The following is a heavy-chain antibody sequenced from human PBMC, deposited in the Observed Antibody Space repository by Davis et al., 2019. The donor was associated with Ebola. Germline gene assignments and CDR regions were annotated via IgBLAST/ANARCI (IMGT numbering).Heavy chain of an antibody. D-gene: IGHD2-15*01. CDR3: ARGRGCSGGSCYYYYGMDV. J-gene: IGHJ6*02. Sequence: SQTLSLTCAVYGGSFRGYYWSWIRQPPGKGLEWIGEINYSGSTNYNPSLKSRVTISVDTSKNQFSLKLSSVTAADTAVYYCARGRGCSGGSCYYYYGMDVWGQGTTVTVSS. CDR1: GGSFRGYY. CDR2: INYSGST. V-gene: IGHV4-34*01.